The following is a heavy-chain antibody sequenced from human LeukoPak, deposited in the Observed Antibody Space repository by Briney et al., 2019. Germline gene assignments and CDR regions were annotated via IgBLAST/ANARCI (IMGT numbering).Heavy chain of an antibody. D-gene: IGHD1-26*01. CDR2: IRYDGSNK. J-gene: IGHJ4*02. CDR1: GFTFSSYG. Sequence: GGSLRLSCAASGFTFSSYGMHWVRQAPGKGLEWVAFIRYDGSNKYYADSVKGRFTISRENSKSTLYLQMNSLRAEDTAVYYCARFYANEWELPHWGQGTLVTVSS. CDR3: ARFYANEWELPH. V-gene: IGHV3-30*02.